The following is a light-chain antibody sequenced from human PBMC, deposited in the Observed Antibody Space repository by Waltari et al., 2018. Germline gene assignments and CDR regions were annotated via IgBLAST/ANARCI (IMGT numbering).Light chain of an antibody. V-gene: IGKV3-15*01. CDR1: ESVSSN. Sequence: IVMTQSPATLSVSPGERATLSCRASESVSSNLALYQQNPGQAPRRLIYGASSRATGIPSRFSGSGSWTEFSLTISSMQSEYFAVYFCQQYNNCPLTFGGGTKVEIK. CDR3: QQYNNCPLT. CDR2: GAS. J-gene: IGKJ4*01.